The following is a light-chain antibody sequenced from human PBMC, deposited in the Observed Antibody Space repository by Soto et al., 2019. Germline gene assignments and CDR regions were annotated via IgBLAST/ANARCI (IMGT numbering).Light chain of an antibody. Sequence: QSALTQPASVSGSPGQSITISCTGTSSDVGGYNYLSWYQQHPGKAPKVMIYEVSNRPSGVSNRFSGSKSGNTASLTISGLPAEGEADYYCSSYTSSGTPVFGGGTKVTVL. J-gene: IGLJ3*02. V-gene: IGLV2-14*01. CDR3: SSYTSSGTPV. CDR1: SSDVGGYNY. CDR2: EVS.